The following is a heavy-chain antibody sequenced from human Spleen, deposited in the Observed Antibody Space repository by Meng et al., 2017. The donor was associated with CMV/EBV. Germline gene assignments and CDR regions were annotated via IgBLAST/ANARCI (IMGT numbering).Heavy chain of an antibody. Sequence: ASVKVSCKASAYTFTSSAISWVRQAPGQGLEWMGWINPNSGGTNYAQKFQGRVTMTRDTSISTAYMELSRLRSDDTAVYYCARDDWSRYYYGMDVWGQGTTVTVSS. CDR1: AYTFTSSA. D-gene: IGHD3-9*01. V-gene: IGHV1-2*02. CDR2: INPNSGGT. J-gene: IGHJ6*02. CDR3: ARDDWSRYYYGMDV.